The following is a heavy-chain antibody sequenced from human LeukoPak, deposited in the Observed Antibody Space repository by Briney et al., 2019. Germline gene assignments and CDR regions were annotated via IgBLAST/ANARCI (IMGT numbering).Heavy chain of an antibody. CDR1: GFTFSTAW. Sequence: GGSLRLSCAASGFTFSTAWMSWVRQAPGKGLEWVCRIKSKTAGGTTDYTAPVKGRFTISRDDSKNTLYLQMNSLKTEDTAVYYRTTGVFDYWGQGTLVTVSS. CDR2: IKSKTAGGTT. CDR3: TTGVFDY. J-gene: IGHJ4*02. V-gene: IGHV3-15*01.